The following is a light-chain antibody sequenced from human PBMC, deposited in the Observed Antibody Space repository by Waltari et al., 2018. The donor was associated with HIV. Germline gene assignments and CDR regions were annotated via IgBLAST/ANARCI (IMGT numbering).Light chain of an antibody. V-gene: IGLV2-8*01. Sequence: QSALTQPPSASGSPGQSVTISCTGTSSDVGGYNYVSWYQQHPGKAPKLMIYEVTKRPSGVPAPFSGSKSGNTASLTVSGLQAEDEADYYCSSYAGSSNLRVFGGGTKLTVL. J-gene: IGLJ2*01. CDR2: EVT. CDR1: SSDVGGYNY. CDR3: SSYAGSSNLRV.